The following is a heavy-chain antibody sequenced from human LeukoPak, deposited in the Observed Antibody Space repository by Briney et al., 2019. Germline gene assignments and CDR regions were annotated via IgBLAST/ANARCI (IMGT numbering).Heavy chain of an antibody. J-gene: IGHJ5*02. V-gene: IGHV4-4*07. CDR2: ISPGGSA. Sequence: SETLSLTCTVSGGCMTNYYCSWIRQPAGKGLEWIGRISPGGSANYNPSLKSRVTMSVDTSRNQFSLNLTSVTAVVTAVYYCAMALVPGSCSGGSCYPNHWFDPWGQGTLVTVSS. CDR1: GGCMTNYY. CDR3: AMALVPGSCSGGSCYPNHWFDP. D-gene: IGHD2-15*01.